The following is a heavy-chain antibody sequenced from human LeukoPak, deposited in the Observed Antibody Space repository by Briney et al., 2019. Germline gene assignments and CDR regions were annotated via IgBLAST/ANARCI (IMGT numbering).Heavy chain of an antibody. CDR3: ARRYEAYYYALGAFDI. J-gene: IGHJ3*02. D-gene: IGHD3-10*01. Sequence: GGSLRLSCAASGFTFSSYSMNWVRQAPGKGLEWVSYISSSSSTIYYADSVKGRFTISRDNAKNSLYLQMNSLRAEDTAVYYCARRYEAYYYALGAFDIWGQGTMVTVSS. CDR1: GFTFSSYS. CDR2: ISSSSSTI. V-gene: IGHV3-48*04.